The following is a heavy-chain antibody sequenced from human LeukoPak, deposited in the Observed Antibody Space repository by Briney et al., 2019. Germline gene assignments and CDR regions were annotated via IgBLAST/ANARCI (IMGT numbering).Heavy chain of an antibody. Sequence: PGGSLRLSCAASGFTFSSYSMNWVRQAPGKGLEWVAVISYDGSNKYYADSVKGRFTISRDNSKNTLYLQMNSLRAEDTAVYYCANDDSGVDYWGQGTLVTVSS. V-gene: IGHV3-30*18. CDR2: ISYDGSNK. J-gene: IGHJ4*02. D-gene: IGHD3-10*01. CDR3: ANDDSGVDY. CDR1: GFTFSSYS.